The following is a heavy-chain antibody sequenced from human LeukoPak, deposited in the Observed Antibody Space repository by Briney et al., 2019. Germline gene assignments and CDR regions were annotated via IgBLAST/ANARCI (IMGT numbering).Heavy chain of an antibody. Sequence: GGSLRLSCAASGFTFDDYGMSWVRQAPGKGLEWVSGINWNGGSTGYADSVKGRFTISRDNAKNSLYLQMNSLRAEDTALYYCARVRGWGATTGYYFDYWGQGTLVTVSS. J-gene: IGHJ4*02. CDR1: GFTFDDYG. CDR3: ARVRGWGATTGYYFDY. D-gene: IGHD1-26*01. CDR2: INWNGGST. V-gene: IGHV3-20*04.